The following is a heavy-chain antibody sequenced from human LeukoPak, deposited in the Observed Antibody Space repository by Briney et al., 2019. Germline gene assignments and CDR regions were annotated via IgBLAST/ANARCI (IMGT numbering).Heavy chain of an antibody. D-gene: IGHD6-13*01. CDR2: ISWNSGSI. Sequence: PGRSLRLSCAASGFTFDDYAMHWVRQAPGKGLEWVSGISWNSGSIGYADSVEGRFTISRDNAKNSLYLQMNSLRAEDTALYYCAKGGQQRASPRGMDVWGQGTTVTVSS. CDR1: GFTFDDYA. J-gene: IGHJ6*02. V-gene: IGHV3-9*01. CDR3: AKGGQQRASPRGMDV.